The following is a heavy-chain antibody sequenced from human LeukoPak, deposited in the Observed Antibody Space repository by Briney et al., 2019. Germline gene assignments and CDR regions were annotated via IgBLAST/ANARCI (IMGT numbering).Heavy chain of an antibody. D-gene: IGHD3-10*01. CDR2: ISSSGSTI. Sequence: PGGSLRLSCVASGFTFSSYEMNWVRQAPGKGLEGVSYISSSGSTIYYADSVKGRFTISRDNAKNSLYLQMNSLRAEDTAVYYCARGILLWFGELSSPHWFDPWGQGTLVTVSS. CDR3: ARGILLWFGELSSPHWFDP. CDR1: GFTFSSYE. V-gene: IGHV3-48*03. J-gene: IGHJ5*02.